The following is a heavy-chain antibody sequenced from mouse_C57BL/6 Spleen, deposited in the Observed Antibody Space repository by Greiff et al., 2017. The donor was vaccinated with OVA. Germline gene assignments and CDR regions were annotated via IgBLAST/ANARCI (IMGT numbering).Heavy chain of an antibody. CDR3: ARGDYGSGGYFDV. CDR2: IRYYGTT. Sequence: VQLQQSGPGLVKPSPSLSLTCSVTGYSITSGYYWNWIRQFPGNKLEWMGYIRYYGTTTYNPPLQNRISITLDTSENQFFLQLNSVTTEDTSASYCARGDYGSGGYFDVWGTGTTVTVSS. D-gene: IGHD1-1*01. V-gene: IGHV3-6*01. CDR1: GYSITSGYY. J-gene: IGHJ1*03.